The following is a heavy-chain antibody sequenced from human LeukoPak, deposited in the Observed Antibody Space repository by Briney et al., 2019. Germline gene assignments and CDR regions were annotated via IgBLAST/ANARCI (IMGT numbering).Heavy chain of an antibody. D-gene: IGHD3-22*01. CDR2: IYYSGST. CDR3: ARHRGYYDSPNWFDP. Sequence: SETLSLTCTVSGGSISSRSYYWGWIRQPPGKGLEWIGSIYYSGSTYSNPSLRSRVTISVDTSKNQFSLKLSSVTAADTAVYYCARHRGYYDSPNWFDPWGQGTLVTVSS. V-gene: IGHV4-39*01. CDR1: GGSISSRSYY. J-gene: IGHJ5*02.